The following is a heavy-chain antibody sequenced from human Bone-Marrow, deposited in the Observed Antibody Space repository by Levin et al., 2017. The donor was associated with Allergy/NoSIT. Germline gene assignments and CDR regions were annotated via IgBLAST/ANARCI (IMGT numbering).Heavy chain of an antibody. CDR3: ARDSFSTSSGLDYYYGLDV. Sequence: GESLKISCAASGFTLSQYWMTWVRQAPGKGLEWVAKIKADGSGKYYVDSLKGRFSISRDNTRKSVSLQISNLRAEDTAVYYCARDSFSTSSGLDYYYGLDVWGQGTTVTV. CDR2: IKADGSGK. V-gene: IGHV3-7*01. CDR1: GFTLSQYW. J-gene: IGHJ6*02. D-gene: IGHD2-2*01.